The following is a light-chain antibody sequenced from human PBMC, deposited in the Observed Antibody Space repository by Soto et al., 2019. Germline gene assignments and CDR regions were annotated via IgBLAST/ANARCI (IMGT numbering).Light chain of an antibody. V-gene: IGLV1-44*01. CDR3: AAWDDSLNGVV. CDR2: GDI. J-gene: IGLJ3*02. CDR1: SSNTGDNS. Sequence: QLVLIQPPSASGNPGQRVTISCSGSSSNTGDNSVSWYQLLPGTATKLLIYGDIQRPSGVPVRFSGSKSGTSDSLASSRLQSEDEADYCCAAWDDSLNGVVCGGGTKVTVL.